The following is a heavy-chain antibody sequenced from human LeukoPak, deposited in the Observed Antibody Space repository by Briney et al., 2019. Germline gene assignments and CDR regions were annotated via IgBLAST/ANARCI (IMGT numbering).Heavy chain of an antibody. Sequence: GGSLRLSSAASGFSSSRDCTIWVRQTPGKGLEWVANIKGDGSLKYYQDSVRGRFTISRDNADNSLYLQMNSLSAGDTAVYYCTRDSQYHARGIPYAVFDIWGQGTKVTVSS. CDR1: GFSSSRDC. J-gene: IGHJ3*02. CDR3: TRDSQYHARGIPYAVFDI. CDR2: IKGDGSLK. V-gene: IGHV3-7*01. D-gene: IGHD2-21*01.